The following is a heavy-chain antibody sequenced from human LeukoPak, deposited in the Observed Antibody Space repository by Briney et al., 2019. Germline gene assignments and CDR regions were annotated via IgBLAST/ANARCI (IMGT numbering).Heavy chain of an antibody. J-gene: IGHJ4*02. CDR2: IKQDGSEK. CDR1: GFTFSNYW. CDR3: ARVRGDYCFDS. D-gene: IGHD3-10*01. V-gene: IGHV3-7*04. Sequence: GGSLRLSCATSGFTFSNYWMIWVRQAPGGGLQWVANIKQDGSEKSYVDSVKGRFTISRDTAKNSLYLQMNSLRAEDTAVYYCARVRGDYCFDSWGQGTLVTVSS.